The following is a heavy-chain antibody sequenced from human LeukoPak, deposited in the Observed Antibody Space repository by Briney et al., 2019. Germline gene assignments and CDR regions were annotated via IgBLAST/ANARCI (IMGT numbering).Heavy chain of an antibody. CDR2: IYHSGST. CDR3: ARNYYDSSGYYPSYWYFDL. V-gene: IGHV4-30-2*01. J-gene: IGHJ2*01. CDR1: GGSISSGGYS. D-gene: IGHD3-22*01. Sequence: SETLSLTCAVSGGSISSGGYSWSWIRQPPGKGLEWIGYIYHSGSTYYNPSLKSRVTISVDRSKNQFSLKLSSVTAADTAVYYCARNYYDSSGYYPSYWYFDLWGRGTLVTVSS.